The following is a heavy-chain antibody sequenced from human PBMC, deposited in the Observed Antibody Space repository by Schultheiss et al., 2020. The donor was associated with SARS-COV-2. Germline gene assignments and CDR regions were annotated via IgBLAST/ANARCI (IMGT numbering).Heavy chain of an antibody. J-gene: IGHJ4*02. CDR2: INHSGST. Sequence: SETLSLTCAVYGGSFSDHYWSWIRQPPGKGLEWIGEINHSGSTYYNPSLKSRVTISVDTSKNQFSLKLSSVTAADTAVYYCARASSSWYCLDYWGQGTLVTVSS. V-gene: IGHV4-34*01. CDR3: ARASSSWYCLDY. CDR1: GGSFSDHY. D-gene: IGHD6-13*01.